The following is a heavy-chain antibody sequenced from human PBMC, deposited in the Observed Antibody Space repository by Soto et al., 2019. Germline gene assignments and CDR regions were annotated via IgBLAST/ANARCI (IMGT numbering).Heavy chain of an antibody. CDR1: GGSISSGGYY. Sequence: SETLSLTCTVSGGSISSGGYYWSWIRQHPGKGLEWIGYIYYSGSTYYNPSLKSRVTISVDTSKNQFSLKLSSVTAADTAVYYCARGGIFGVDHYNWFDPWGQGTLVTVSS. J-gene: IGHJ5*02. V-gene: IGHV4-31*03. CDR2: IYYSGST. CDR3: ARGGIFGVDHYNWFDP. D-gene: IGHD3-3*01.